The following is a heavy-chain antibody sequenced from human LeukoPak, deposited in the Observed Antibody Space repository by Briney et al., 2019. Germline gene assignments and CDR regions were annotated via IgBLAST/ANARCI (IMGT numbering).Heavy chain of an antibody. CDR1: VFTFSSCA. D-gene: IGHD3-10*01. CDR3: AKELHGSGNYAFDY. J-gene: IGHJ4*02. V-gene: IGHV3-23*01. CDR2: VSVNGGTT. Sequence: GGSLRLSCAASVFTFSSCALSWVRQAPGKGLEWVSTVSVNGGTTYYADSVKGRFTISRDNSKNTLYLQMNSLRAEDTAVYFCAKELHGSGNYAFDYWGQGTLVAVSS.